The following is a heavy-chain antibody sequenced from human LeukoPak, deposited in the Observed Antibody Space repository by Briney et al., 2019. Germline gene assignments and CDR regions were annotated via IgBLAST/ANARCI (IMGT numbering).Heavy chain of an antibody. CDR1: GYTFTSYY. CDR3: ARVAAAGFAYDKFDP. CDR2: INPSGAST. Sequence: GASVKVSCKASGYTFTSYYMHWVRQAPGQGLEWMGIINPSGASTNYAQKFQGRVNMTRDTSTNTVYMELGSLRSEDTAVYYCARVAAAGFAYDKFDPWGQGTLVPVSS. D-gene: IGHD6-13*01. V-gene: IGHV1-46*01. J-gene: IGHJ5*02.